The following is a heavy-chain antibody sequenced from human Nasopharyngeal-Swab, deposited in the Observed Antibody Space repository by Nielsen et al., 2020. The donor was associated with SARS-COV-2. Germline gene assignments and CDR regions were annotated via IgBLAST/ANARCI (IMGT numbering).Heavy chain of an antibody. J-gene: IGHJ4*02. CDR2: IKSKTDGGTT. CDR3: TTVLRFLEWLYYFDY. D-gene: IGHD3-3*01. CDR1: GFTFGNAW. Sequence: GGSLRLSCAASGFTFGNAWMSWVRQAPGKGLEWVGRIKSKTDGGTTDYAAPVKGRFTISRDDSKNTLYLQMNSLKTEDTAVYYCTTVLRFLEWLYYFDYWGQGTLVTVSS. V-gene: IGHV3-15*01.